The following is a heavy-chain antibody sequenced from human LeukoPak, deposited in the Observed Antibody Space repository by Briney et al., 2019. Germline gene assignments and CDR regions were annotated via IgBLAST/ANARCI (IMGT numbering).Heavy chain of an antibody. J-gene: IGHJ4*02. D-gene: IGHD3-10*01. CDR1: GFSFTSHD. CDR3: VRGTSGGYDL. CDR2: INKGGSFA. Sequence: PGGSLRLSCAASGFSFTSHDLYWVRQAAGKGLVSVSRINKGGSFADYADSVRGRFTASRDNARGMLYLEMNSLRADDTAVYYCVRGTSGGYDLWGQGTLVTVSS. V-gene: IGHV3-74*01.